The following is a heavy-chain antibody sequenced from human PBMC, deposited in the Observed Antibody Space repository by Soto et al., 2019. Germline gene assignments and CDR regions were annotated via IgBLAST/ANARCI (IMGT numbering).Heavy chain of an antibody. V-gene: IGHV3-72*01. CDR1: GFTSSDHY. CDR3: ARSGTERSTWADDAFDI. CDR2: TRNKANSYTT. J-gene: IGHJ3*02. Sequence: EVQLLESGGGLVQPGGSLRLSCAASGFTSSDHYMDWVRQAPGKGLEWVGRTRNKANSYTTEYAASVKGRFTISRDDSKNSLYLQMNSVKTEDTAVYYRARSGTERSTWADDAFDIGGQGTMVNVSS. D-gene: IGHD3-10*01.